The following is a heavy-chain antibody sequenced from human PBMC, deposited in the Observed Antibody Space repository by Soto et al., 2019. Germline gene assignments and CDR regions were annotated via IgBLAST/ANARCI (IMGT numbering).Heavy chain of an antibody. CDR3: AKATATGGGAFEI. V-gene: IGHV3-23*01. D-gene: IGHD2-8*02. Sequence: SGGSLRLSCAVSGFIFSSYDMSWVRQAPGKGLAWVSTILVAGSQHYEDSVQGRFTISRDTSKNTVFLYMNSLTAGDTAVYYCAKATATGGGAFEIYGQGTMVTVSS. CDR2: ILVAGSQ. CDR1: GFIFSSYD. J-gene: IGHJ3*02.